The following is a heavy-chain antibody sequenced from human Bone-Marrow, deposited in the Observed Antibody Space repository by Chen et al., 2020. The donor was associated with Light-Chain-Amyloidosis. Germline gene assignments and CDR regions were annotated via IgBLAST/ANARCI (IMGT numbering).Heavy chain of an antibody. CDR1: GYTFPNYW. Sequence: EVQLEQSGPEVKKPGESLKISCKGSGYTFPNYWIGWVRQMPGKGLEWMGVIYPDDSDAIYSPSLEGQVTISADKSITTAYLQWRSLKASDTAMYYCARRRDGYTFDYWGQGTLVTVSS. V-gene: IGHV5-51*01. D-gene: IGHD5-12*01. CDR3: ARRRDGYTFDY. CDR2: IYPDDSDA. J-gene: IGHJ4*02.